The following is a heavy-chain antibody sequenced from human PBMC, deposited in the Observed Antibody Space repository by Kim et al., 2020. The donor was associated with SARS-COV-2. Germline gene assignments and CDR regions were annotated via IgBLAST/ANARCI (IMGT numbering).Heavy chain of an antibody. Sequence: ADPVKGRFTISRDNSKHTLYLQMNSLRAEDTAVYYCAKDYFLSGGYGMDVWGQGTTVTVSS. J-gene: IGHJ6*02. V-gene: IGHV3-23*01. CDR3: AKDYFLSGGYGMDV. D-gene: IGHD1-26*01.